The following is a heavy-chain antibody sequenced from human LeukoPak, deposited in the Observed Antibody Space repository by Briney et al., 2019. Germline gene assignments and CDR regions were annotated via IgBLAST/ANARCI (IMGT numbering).Heavy chain of an antibody. CDR3: ARTPPYYDILTGYYPIDAFDI. CDR2: IYYSGST. V-gene: IGHV4-59*01. D-gene: IGHD3-9*01. CDR1: GGSISSYY. J-gene: IGHJ3*02. Sequence: SETLSLTCTVSGGSISSYYWSWIRQPPGKGLEWIGYIYYSGSTNYNPSLKSRVTISVDTSKNQFSLKLSSVTAADTAVYYCARTPPYYDILTGYYPIDAFDIWGQGTMVTVSS.